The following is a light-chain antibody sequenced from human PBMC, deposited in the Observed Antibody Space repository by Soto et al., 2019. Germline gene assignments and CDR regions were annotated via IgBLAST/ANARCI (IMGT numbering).Light chain of an antibody. CDR2: EVS. J-gene: IGLJ1*01. V-gene: IGLV2-14*01. CDR1: SSDVGSYNY. Sequence: QSSLTQPASVSGSPGQSITISCTGTSSDVGSYNYVSWYQQHPGKAPKLMIYEVSNRLSGVSNRFSGSKSGNTASLTISGLQAEDEADYYCNSYRSSSTLYVFGAGTKLTVL. CDR3: NSYRSSSTLYV.